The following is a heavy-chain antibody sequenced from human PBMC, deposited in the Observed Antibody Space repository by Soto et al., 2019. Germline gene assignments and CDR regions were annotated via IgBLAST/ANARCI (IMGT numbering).Heavy chain of an antibody. CDR3: AKVNTAMALDY. V-gene: IGHV3-30*18. CDR2: ILYDGRNK. J-gene: IGHJ4*02. CDR1: GFTFSNYA. D-gene: IGHD5-18*01. Sequence: VQLVESGGGLVQPGGSLRLSCAASGFTFSNYAMHWVRQAPGKGLEWVALILYDGRNKYYADSVKGRFTLSRDNSKNTLYLQMNSLRAEDTAVYYCAKVNTAMALDYWGQGTLIAVSS.